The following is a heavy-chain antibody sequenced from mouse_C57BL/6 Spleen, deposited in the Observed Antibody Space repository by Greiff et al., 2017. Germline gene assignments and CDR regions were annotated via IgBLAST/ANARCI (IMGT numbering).Heavy chain of an antibody. CDR2: IYPGNSDT. V-gene: IGHV1-5*01. CDR1: GYTFTSYW. D-gene: IGHD3-2*02. Sequence: VQLQQSGTVLARPGASVKMSCKTSGYTFTSYWMPWVKQRPGQGLEWIGAIYPGNSDTSYNQKFKGKAKLTTVTSASTAYMELSSLTDEDSAVYYCSGAQRYYFDYWGQGTTLTVSS. CDR3: SGAQRYYFDY. J-gene: IGHJ2*01.